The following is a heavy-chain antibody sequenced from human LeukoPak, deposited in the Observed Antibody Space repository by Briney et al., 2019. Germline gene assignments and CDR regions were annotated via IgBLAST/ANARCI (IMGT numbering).Heavy chain of an antibody. V-gene: IGHV4-39*07. D-gene: IGHD6-13*01. J-gene: IGHJ6*03. CDR1: GGSISSSSYY. Sequence: PSETLSLTCTVSGGSISSSSYYWGWIRQPPGKGLEWIGSISYSGSTYYNPSLKSRVTISADTSKNQFSLKLSSVTAADTAVYYCARGRSSSWYYYYMDVWGKGTTVTISS. CDR3: ARGRSSSWYYYYMDV. CDR2: ISYSGST.